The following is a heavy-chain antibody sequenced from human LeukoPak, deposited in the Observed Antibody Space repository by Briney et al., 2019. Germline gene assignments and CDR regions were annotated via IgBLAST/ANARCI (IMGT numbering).Heavy chain of an antibody. CDR3: ASRLQGPPGSPWYFDL. CDR1: GYTFTGYY. Sequence: GASVKVSCKASGYTFTGYYMHWVRQAPGQGLEWMGWINPNSGGTNYAQKFQGRVTMTRDTSISTAYMELSRLRSDDTAVYYCASRLQGPPGSPWYFDLWGGGTLVTVSS. V-gene: IGHV1-2*02. D-gene: IGHD4-11*01. J-gene: IGHJ2*01. CDR2: INPNSGGT.